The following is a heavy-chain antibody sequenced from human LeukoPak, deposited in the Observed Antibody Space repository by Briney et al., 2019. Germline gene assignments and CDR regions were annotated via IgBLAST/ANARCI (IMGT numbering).Heavy chain of an antibody. CDR2: IYHSGST. V-gene: IGHV4-4*02. D-gene: IGHD2-15*01. J-gene: IGHJ4*02. CDR1: GGSISSSNW. Sequence: SETLSLTCAVSGGSISSSNWWSWVRQPPGKGLEWIGEIYHSGSTNYNPSLKSRVTISVDKSKNQFSLKLSSVTAADTAVYYCARVAWVRAYYFDYWGQGTLVTVSS. CDR3: ARVAWVRAYYFDY.